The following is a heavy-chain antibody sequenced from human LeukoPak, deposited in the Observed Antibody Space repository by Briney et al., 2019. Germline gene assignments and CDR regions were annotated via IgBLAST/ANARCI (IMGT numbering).Heavy chain of an antibody. CDR1: GGSISSYY. CDR3: ARGSVGAIFDY. Sequence: SETLSLTCTVSGGSISSYYWNWIRQPAGKGLEWIGRIYSFGSTYYNPSLRSRVTMSVDASKNQFSLSLTSVTAADTAVYYCARGSVGAIFDYWAQGTLVTVSS. V-gene: IGHV4-4*07. CDR2: IYSFGST. J-gene: IGHJ4*02. D-gene: IGHD1-26*01.